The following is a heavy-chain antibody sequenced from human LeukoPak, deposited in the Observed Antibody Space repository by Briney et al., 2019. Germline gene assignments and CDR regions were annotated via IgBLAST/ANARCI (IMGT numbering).Heavy chain of an antibody. V-gene: IGHV3-7*01. CDR3: ARDKMSGATLLDY. CDR1: GFTVSSNY. J-gene: IGHJ4*02. Sequence: QAGGSLRLSCAASGFTVSSNYMSWVRQVPGKGPEWVANIRQDGNEFYYVDSVKGRFTISRDNAKNSLYLQMNSLRVEDTAVYYCARDKMSGATLLDYWGQGTLVTVSS. D-gene: IGHD1-26*01. CDR2: IRQDGNEF.